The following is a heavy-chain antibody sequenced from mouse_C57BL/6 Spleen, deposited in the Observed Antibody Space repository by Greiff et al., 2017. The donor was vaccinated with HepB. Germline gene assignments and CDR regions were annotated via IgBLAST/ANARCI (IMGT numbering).Heavy chain of an antibody. V-gene: IGHV1-15*01. Sequence: QVQLKQSGAELVRPGASVTLSCKASGYTFTDYEMHWVKQTPVHGLEWIGAIDPETGGTAYNQKFKGKAILTADKSSSTAYMELRSLTSEDSAVYYCTRDKSNYSGRFAYWGQGTLVTVSA. CDR3: TRDKSNYSGRFAY. CDR2: IDPETGGT. CDR1: GYTFTDYE. J-gene: IGHJ3*01. D-gene: IGHD2-5*01.